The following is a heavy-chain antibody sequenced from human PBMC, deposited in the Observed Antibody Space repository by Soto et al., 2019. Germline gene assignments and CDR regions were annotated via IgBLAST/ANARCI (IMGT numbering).Heavy chain of an antibody. CDR3: AKGGGYCTNGVCSPYYFDY. CDR2: IYYSGST. J-gene: IGHJ4*02. Sequence: QVQLQESGPGLVKPSQTLSLTCTVSGGSISSGGYYWSWIRQHPGKGLEWIGYIYYSGSTYYNPSLKSRFTISVDTSNNQFSLKLSSGTAADTAVYYCAKGGGYCTNGVCSPYYFDYWGQGTLVTVSS. D-gene: IGHD2-8*01. V-gene: IGHV4-31*03. CDR1: GGSISSGGYY.